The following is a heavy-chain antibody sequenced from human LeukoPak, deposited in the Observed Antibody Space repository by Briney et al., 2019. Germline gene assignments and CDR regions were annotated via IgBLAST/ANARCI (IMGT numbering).Heavy chain of an antibody. V-gene: IGHV4-34*01. CDR3: ARGPYDYIWGSYRRHFDY. Sequence: SETLSLTCAVYGGSFSGYYWSWIRQPPGQGLEWIGEINHSGSTNYNPSLKSRVTISVDPSKNQFSLKLSSVTAADTAVYYCARGPYDYIWGSYRRHFDYWGQGTLVTVSS. CDR2: INHSGST. J-gene: IGHJ4*02. D-gene: IGHD3-16*02. CDR1: GGSFSGYY.